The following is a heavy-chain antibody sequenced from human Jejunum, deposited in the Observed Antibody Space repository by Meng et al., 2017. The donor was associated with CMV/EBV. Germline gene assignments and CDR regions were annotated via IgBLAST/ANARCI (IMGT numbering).Heavy chain of an antibody. Sequence: KASGYRFTGYYMNWVRQAPGQGLEWMGWIDPNTGGTNYAQKFQGRVTMTRDTSISTAYMELSGLKSDDTAIYYCARVWGNFYWFFDVWGRGTLVTVSS. CDR3: ARVWGNFYWFFDV. CDR1: GYRFTGYY. V-gene: IGHV1-2*02. J-gene: IGHJ2*01. CDR2: IDPNTGGT. D-gene: IGHD7-27*01.